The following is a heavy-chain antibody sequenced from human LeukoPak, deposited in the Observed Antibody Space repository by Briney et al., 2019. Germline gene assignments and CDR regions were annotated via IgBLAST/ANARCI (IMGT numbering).Heavy chain of an antibody. J-gene: IGHJ4*02. Sequence: GGSLRLSCAASGYTFSSYSINWVRRAPGKGLEWVSSISVRSNYIYYADSVRGRFRISRDDARDSLYLQMNSLRAEDTAVYYCVRLRRNSDTTGFYYYYDFWGQGTLVTVSS. CDR2: ISVRSNYI. D-gene: IGHD3-22*01. V-gene: IGHV3-21*01. CDR3: VRLRRNSDTTGFYYYYDF. CDR1: GYTFSSYS.